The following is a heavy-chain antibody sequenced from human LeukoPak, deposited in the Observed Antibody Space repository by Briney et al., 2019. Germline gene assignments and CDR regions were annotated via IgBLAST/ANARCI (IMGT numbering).Heavy chain of an antibody. Sequence: SGTLSLTCTVSGGSISNSNWWSWVRQSPEKGLEWIGEIHHGGTTNYNPSLKSRVTISLDKSKNQFSLKLSSVTAADTAVYYCARRASTVIDYWYFDLWGRGTLVTVSS. CDR3: ARRASTVIDYWYFDL. J-gene: IGHJ2*01. D-gene: IGHD4-17*01. CDR1: GGSISNSNW. V-gene: IGHV4-4*02. CDR2: IHHGGTT.